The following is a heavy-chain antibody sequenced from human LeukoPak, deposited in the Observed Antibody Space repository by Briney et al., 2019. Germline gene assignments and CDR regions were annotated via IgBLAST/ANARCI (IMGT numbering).Heavy chain of an antibody. D-gene: IGHD2-15*01. CDR3: ARAKRVVAATIDY. J-gene: IGHJ4*02. V-gene: IGHV3-74*01. Sequence: GGSLRLSCAASGFTFSSYWMHWVRQAPGKGLVWVSRINSDGSSTSYADSVKGRFTISRDNAKNTLYLQMNSLRAEDTAVYYCARAKRVVAATIDYWGQGTLVTVSS. CDR2: INSDGSST. CDR1: GFTFSSYW.